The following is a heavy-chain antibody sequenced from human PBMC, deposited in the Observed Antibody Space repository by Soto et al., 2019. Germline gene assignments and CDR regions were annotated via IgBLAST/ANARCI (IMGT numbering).Heavy chain of an antibody. V-gene: IGHV3-23*01. Sequence: PGGSLRLSCAASGFTFSSYAMRWVRQAPGKGLEWGSAISGSGGSTYYADSVKGRFTISRDNSKNTLCLQMNSLRAEDTAVYYCAKYGYSYGFYYYCMDVWGQGTTVTVSS. J-gene: IGHJ6*02. CDR2: ISGSGGST. D-gene: IGHD5-18*01. CDR1: GFTFSSYA. CDR3: AKYGYSYGFYYYCMDV.